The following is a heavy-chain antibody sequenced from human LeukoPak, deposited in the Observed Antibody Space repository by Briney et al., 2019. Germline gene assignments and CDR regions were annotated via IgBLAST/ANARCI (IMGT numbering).Heavy chain of an antibody. CDR1: GGSFSGYY. CDR2: INHSGST. D-gene: IGHD2-2*01. Sequence: PSETLSLTCAVYGGSFSGYYWSWIRQPPGKGLEWTGEINHSGSTNYNPSLKSRVTISVDTSKNQFSLKLSSVTAADTAVYYCARSPCSSISCYYYYGMDVWGRGTTVTVSS. V-gene: IGHV4-34*01. J-gene: IGHJ6*02. CDR3: ARSPCSSISCYYYYGMDV.